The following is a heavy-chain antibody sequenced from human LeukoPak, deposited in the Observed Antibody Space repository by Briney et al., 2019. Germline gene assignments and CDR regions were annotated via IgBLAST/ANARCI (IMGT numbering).Heavy chain of an antibody. CDR1: GGSISSYY. Sequence: SETLSLTYTVSGGSISSYYWSWIRQPPGKGLEWIGYIYYSGSTNYNPSLKSRVTISVDTSKNQFSLKLSSVTAADTAVYYCARDRLTYYYDSSGYFDLWGRGTLVTVSS. CDR3: ARDRLTYYYDSSGYFDL. D-gene: IGHD3-22*01. J-gene: IGHJ2*01. V-gene: IGHV4-59*01. CDR2: IYYSGST.